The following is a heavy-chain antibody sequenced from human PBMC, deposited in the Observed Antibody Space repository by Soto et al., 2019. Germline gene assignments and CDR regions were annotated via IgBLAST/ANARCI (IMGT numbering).Heavy chain of an antibody. CDR2: IGPESGAT. Sequence: ASVKVSCKASGYTFTGHYIHWVRQAPEQGPEWMGEIGPESGATRYAQKFQGRVTMTRDTSITTVYMELNNLSPDDTAVYYCGRGRSGQIVVFYWGQGTPVTVSS. D-gene: IGHD1-26*01. V-gene: IGHV1-2*02. J-gene: IGHJ4*02. CDR3: GRGRSGQIVVFY. CDR1: GYTFTGHY.